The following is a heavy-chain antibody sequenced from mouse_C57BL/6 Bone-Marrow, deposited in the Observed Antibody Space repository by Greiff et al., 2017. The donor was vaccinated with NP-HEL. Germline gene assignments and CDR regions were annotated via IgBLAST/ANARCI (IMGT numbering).Heavy chain of an antibody. CDR3: ARSTVGPSYWYCDV. Sequence: QVQLQQSGAELVKPGASVKISCKASGYAFSSYWMNWVKQRPGKGLEWIGQIYPGDGDTNYNGKFKGKATLTADKSSSTAYMQLSSLTSEDSAVYFCARSTVGPSYWYCDVWGTGTTVTVSS. J-gene: IGHJ1*03. CDR2: IYPGDGDT. CDR1: GYAFSSYW. V-gene: IGHV1-80*01. D-gene: IGHD1-1*01.